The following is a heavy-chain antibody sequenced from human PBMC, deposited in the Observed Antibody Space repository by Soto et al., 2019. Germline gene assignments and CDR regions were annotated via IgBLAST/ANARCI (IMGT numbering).Heavy chain of an antibody. D-gene: IGHD2-15*01. Sequence: PGGSLRLSCATSGFTFRDHCLSWVRQAPGKALDWVGFIRSSRYGATTAYAASVRGRFFISRDASKSIAILQMNNLETEDTAVYYCTSAPLRCSGGSCYSADAWGQGTLVTVSS. CDR2: IRSSRYGATT. CDR1: GFTFRDHC. J-gene: IGHJ5*02. CDR3: TSAPLRCSGGSCYSADA. V-gene: IGHV3-49*04.